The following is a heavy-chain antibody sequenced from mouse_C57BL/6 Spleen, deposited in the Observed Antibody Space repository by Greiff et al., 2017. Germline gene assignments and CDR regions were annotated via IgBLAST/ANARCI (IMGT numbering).Heavy chain of an antibody. CDR1: GFTFSSYA. V-gene: IGHV5-4*03. D-gene: IGHD4-1*01. J-gene: IGHJ1*03. Sequence: EVQVVESGGGLVKPGGSLKLSCAASGFTFSSYAMSWVRQTPEKRLEWVATISDGGSYTYYPDNVKGRFTISRDNAKNNLYLQMSHLKSEDTAMYYCARRGWDVWYFDVWGTGTTVTVSS. CDR3: ARRGWDVWYFDV. CDR2: ISDGGSYT.